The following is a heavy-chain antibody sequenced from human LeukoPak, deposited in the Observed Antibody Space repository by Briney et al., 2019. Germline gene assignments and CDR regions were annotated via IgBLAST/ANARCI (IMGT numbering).Heavy chain of an antibody. CDR2: IYSGRKT. D-gene: IGHD3-9*01. Sequence: GGPLRLSCAASGFTVSSNNMNWVRQAPGKGLEWVSAIYSGRKTYYADSVKGRFTISRDNSKNTLYLQMNNLRAEDTAVYYCARDHYDILTGLKYNDAFDIWGQGTMVTVSS. V-gene: IGHV3-53*01. CDR1: GFTVSSNN. CDR3: ARDHYDILTGLKYNDAFDI. J-gene: IGHJ3*02.